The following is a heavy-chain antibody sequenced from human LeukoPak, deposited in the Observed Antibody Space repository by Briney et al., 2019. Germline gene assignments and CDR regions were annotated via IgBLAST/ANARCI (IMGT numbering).Heavy chain of an antibody. CDR3: AREGWPPPLDY. J-gene: IGHJ4*02. CDR2: IKQDGGEK. V-gene: IGHV3-7*04. Sequence: GGSLRLSCAASGFTFSNYWMSWVRQAPGKGLEWVANIKQDGGEKYYVDSVKGRFTISRDNARNSLYLQMNSLRVEDTAVYYCAREGWPPPLDYWGQGTMVTVSS. D-gene: IGHD2-15*01. CDR1: GFTFSNYW.